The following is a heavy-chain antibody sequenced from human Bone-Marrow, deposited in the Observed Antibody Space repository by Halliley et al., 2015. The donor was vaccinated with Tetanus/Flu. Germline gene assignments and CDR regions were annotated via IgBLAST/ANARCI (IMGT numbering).Heavy chain of an antibody. CDR2: IYNSGST. CDR1: GDSISNYY. V-gene: IGHV4-59*01. Sequence: TLSLTCTVSGDSISNYYWNWIRQPPGKGLEYIGYIYNSGSTNYNPSLNSRVTISLDTSMNQFSLKLRSVTAADTAVYYCARAREDLLLNDPWDPGTLVTVSS. J-gene: IGHJ5*02. CDR3: ARAREDLLLNDP. D-gene: IGHD1-26*01.